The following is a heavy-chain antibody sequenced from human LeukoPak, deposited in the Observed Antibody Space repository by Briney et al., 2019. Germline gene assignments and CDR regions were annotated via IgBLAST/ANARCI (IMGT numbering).Heavy chain of an antibody. CDR2: ISGSGGTT. CDR3: AKDGYDYYYYYMDV. Sequence: GSLRLSCAASGFTFSSYAMSWVRQAPGKGLEWVSAISGSGGTTYYADSVKGRFTISRDNSKNTLYLQKNSLRAEDTAVYYCAKDGYDYYYYYMDVWGRGTAVTVSS. V-gene: IGHV3-23*01. J-gene: IGHJ6*03. CDR1: GFTFSSYA. D-gene: IGHD1-1*01.